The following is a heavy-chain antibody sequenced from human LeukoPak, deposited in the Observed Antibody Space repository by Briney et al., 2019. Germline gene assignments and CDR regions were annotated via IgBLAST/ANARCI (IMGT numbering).Heavy chain of an antibody. CDR3: AKDRSGWDKTFDY. Sequence: GGSLRLSCAASGFTFDGYAMHWVRQAPGKGLEWVSGISWNSGSIGYADSVKGRFTISRDNAKNSLYLQMNSLRAEDTALYYCAKDRSGWDKTFDYWGQGTLVTVSS. J-gene: IGHJ4*02. CDR2: ISWNSGSI. CDR1: GFTFDGYA. D-gene: IGHD6-19*01. V-gene: IGHV3-9*01.